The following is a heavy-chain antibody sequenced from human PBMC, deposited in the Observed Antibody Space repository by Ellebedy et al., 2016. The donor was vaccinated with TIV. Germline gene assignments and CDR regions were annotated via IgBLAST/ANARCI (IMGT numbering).Heavy chain of an antibody. Sequence: SETLSLXXTVSGGSISSYYWSWIRQPAGKGLEWIGRIYSSGSTNYNPSLKSRVTMSVDTSKNQFSLKLSSVTAADTAVYYCARDGGQRLIAVADYWGQGTLVTVSS. CDR3: ARDGGQRLIAVADY. D-gene: IGHD6-19*01. CDR1: GGSISSYY. J-gene: IGHJ4*02. CDR2: IYSSGST. V-gene: IGHV4-4*07.